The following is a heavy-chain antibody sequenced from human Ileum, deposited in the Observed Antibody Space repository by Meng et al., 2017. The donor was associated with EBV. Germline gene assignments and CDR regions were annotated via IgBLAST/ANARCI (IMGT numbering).Heavy chain of an antibody. CDR1: GGSISSYY. CDR2: IYYSGST. Sequence: QVQLQEPGPGLVTPSETLPLPCTVSGGSISSYYWSWIRQPPGKGLEWIGYIYYSGSTNYNPSLKSRVTISVDTSKNQFSLNLSSVTAADTAVYYCARGGWSLDYWGQGTLVTVSS. V-gene: IGHV4-59*08. D-gene: IGHD2-15*01. CDR3: ARGGWSLDY. J-gene: IGHJ4*02.